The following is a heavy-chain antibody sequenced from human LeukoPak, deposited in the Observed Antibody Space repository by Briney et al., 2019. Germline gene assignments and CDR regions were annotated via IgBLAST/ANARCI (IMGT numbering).Heavy chain of an antibody. Sequence: KSSETLSLTCTVSGGSISSYYWRWIRQPAGKGLEWIGRIDTSGSTNYNPSLKSRVTISIDMSKNQFFLKLSSVTAADTAVYYCAMGGGLGIVDYWGQGTLVTVSS. J-gene: IGHJ4*02. V-gene: IGHV4-4*07. CDR1: GGSISSYY. D-gene: IGHD7-27*01. CDR3: AMGGGLGIVDY. CDR2: IDTSGST.